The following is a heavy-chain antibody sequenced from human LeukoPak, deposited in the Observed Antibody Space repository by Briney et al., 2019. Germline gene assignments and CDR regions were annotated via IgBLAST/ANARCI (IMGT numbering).Heavy chain of an antibody. V-gene: IGHV3-74*01. D-gene: IGHD2-2*01. Sequence: GGSLRLSCAASGFTFSSYWMHWVRQAPGKGLVWGSRINSDGSSTSYANSVKGRFTISRDNAKNTLYLQMNSLRAEDTAVYYCARVGYCSSTSCLGDYWGQGTLVTVSS. CDR2: INSDGSST. J-gene: IGHJ4*02. CDR3: ARVGYCSSTSCLGDY. CDR1: GFTFSSYW.